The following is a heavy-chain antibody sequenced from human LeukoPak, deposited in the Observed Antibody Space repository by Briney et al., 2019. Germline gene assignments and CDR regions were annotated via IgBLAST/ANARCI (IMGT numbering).Heavy chain of an antibody. V-gene: IGHV1-18*04. J-gene: IGHJ6*03. Sequence: ASVKVSCKASGYTFTGYYMHWVRQAPGQGLEWMGWISAYNGNTNYAQKLQGRVTMTTDTSTSTAYMELRSLRSDDTAVYYCARDHYYYYYMDVWGKGTTVTISS. CDR3: ARDHYYYYYMDV. CDR1: GYTFTGYY. CDR2: ISAYNGNT.